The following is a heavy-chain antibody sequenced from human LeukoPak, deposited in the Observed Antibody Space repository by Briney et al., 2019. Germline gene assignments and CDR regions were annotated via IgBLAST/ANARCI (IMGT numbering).Heavy chain of an antibody. V-gene: IGHV3-33*06. CDR2: IWYDGSNE. CDR1: GFTFSNYG. CDR3: AKVGAIGRLTYFFDY. D-gene: IGHD3-16*01. J-gene: IGHJ4*02. Sequence: PGRSLRLSCAASGFTFSNYGMHWVRQAPGKGLEWVAVIWYDGSNEYCADSVKGRFTISRDNSKNTLYLQMNSLRAEDTAVYYCAKVGAIGRLTYFFDYWGQGTLVTVSS.